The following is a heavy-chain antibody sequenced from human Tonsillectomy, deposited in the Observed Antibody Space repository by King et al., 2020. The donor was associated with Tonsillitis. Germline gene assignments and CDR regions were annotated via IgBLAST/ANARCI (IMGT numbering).Heavy chain of an antibody. CDR2: ISWNSGIL. D-gene: IGHD3-16*02. CDR1: GFTFDDYA. Sequence: VQLVESGGGLVQPGRSLRLSCAVSGFTFDDYAMHWVRQAPGKGLEWVSGISWNSGILGYVDSVKGRFTISRDNAKNSLYLQMNSLRAEDTALYYCAKDMSGGAGISLHYYGMDVWGQGTTVTVSS. J-gene: IGHJ6*02. V-gene: IGHV3-9*01. CDR3: AKDMSGGAGISLHYYGMDV.